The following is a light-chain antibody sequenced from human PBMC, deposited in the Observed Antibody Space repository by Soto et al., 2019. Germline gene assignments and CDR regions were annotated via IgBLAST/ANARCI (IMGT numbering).Light chain of an antibody. Sequence: EIVLTQSPGTLSLSPGERATLSCRASQSVSSGDLAWYPQKPGQAPRLLIYGASSRATGIPDRFSGSGSGTDFTLTISRLEPEDFAVYYCQQYGSSPPWTVGQGTKVEIK. V-gene: IGKV3-20*01. CDR2: GAS. CDR1: QSVSSGD. J-gene: IGKJ1*01. CDR3: QQYGSSPPWT.